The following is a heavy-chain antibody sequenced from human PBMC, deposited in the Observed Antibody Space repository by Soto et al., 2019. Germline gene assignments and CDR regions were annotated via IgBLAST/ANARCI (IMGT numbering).Heavy chain of an antibody. CDR1: GFTFSSYA. Sequence: GGSLRLSCAASGFTFSSYAMHWVRQAPGKGLEWVAVISYDGSNKYYADSVKGRFTISRDNSKNTLYLQMNSLRAEDTAVYYCARVEEFTYGPRVAPASDYWGQGTLVTVSS. J-gene: IGHJ4*02. CDR3: ARVEEFTYGPRVAPASDY. CDR2: ISYDGSNK. V-gene: IGHV3-30-3*01. D-gene: IGHD3-10*01.